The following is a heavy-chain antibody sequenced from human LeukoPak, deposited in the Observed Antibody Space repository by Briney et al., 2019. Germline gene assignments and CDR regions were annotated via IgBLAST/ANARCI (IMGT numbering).Heavy chain of an antibody. J-gene: IGHJ4*02. CDR3: AKDGASGVVFDY. V-gene: IGHV3-23*01. Sequence: GGSLRLSCAASGFTFSINAMSWVRQAPGKGLEWVSAISGSGSGGTTYYADSVKGRFTISRDNSKNTLYLRMNSLRAEDTAVYYCAKDGASGVVFDYWGQGTLVTVSS. CDR1: GFTFSINA. CDR2: ISGSGSGGTT. D-gene: IGHD3-3*01.